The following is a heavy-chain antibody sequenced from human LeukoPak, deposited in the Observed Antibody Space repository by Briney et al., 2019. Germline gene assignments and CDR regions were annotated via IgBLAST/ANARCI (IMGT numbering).Heavy chain of an antibody. CDR1: GGSFSGYY. D-gene: IGHD3-10*01. CDR3: ARGHAPSGDPTYYYYGMDV. J-gene: IGHJ6*02. V-gene: IGHV4-34*01. Sequence: SETLSLTCAFYGGSFSGYYWSWIRQPPGKGLERVGEINHSGSTNYNPSLKSRVTISVDTSKNQFSLKLSSVTAADTAVYFCARGHAPSGDPTYYYYGMDVWGQGTTVTVSS. CDR2: INHSGST.